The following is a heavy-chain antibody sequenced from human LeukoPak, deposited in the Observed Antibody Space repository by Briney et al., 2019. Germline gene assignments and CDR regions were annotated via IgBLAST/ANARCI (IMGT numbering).Heavy chain of an antibody. V-gene: IGHV4-30-4*01. CDR1: GGSISSGDYY. J-gene: IGHJ4*02. CDR2: IYYSGST. Sequence: NPSETLSLTCTVSGGSISSGDYYWSWIRQPPGKGLEWIGYIYYSGSTYYNPPLKSRVTISVDTSKNQFSLKLSSVTAADTAVYYCARGRGIGDPYYFDYWGQGTLVTVSS. CDR3: ARGRGIGDPYYFDY. D-gene: IGHD4-17*01.